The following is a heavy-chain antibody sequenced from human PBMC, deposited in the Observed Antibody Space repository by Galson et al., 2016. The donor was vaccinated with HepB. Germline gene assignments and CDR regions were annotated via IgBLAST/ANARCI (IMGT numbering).Heavy chain of an antibody. CDR3: VRGPHRQVADF. D-gene: IGHD1-14*01. CDR1: GDSISGTASY. CDR2: IYASGST. V-gene: IGHV4-61*02. J-gene: IGHJ4*02. Sequence: TLSLTCSVSGDSISGTASYWSWVRQSAGRGLEWIGRIYASGSTTYNPSLQSRVSISVDTSKSQIYLNLISVTTADTAVYFCVRGPHRQVADFWGRGTLVTVSS.